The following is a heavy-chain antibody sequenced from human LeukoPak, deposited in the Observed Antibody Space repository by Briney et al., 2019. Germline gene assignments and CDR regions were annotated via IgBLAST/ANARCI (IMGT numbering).Heavy chain of an antibody. V-gene: IGHV3-33*01. J-gene: IGHJ4*02. CDR1: GFTFSSYG. CDR2: IWYDGSNK. D-gene: IGHD5-18*01. Sequence: PGGSLRLSCAASGFTFSSYGMHWVRQAPGKGLEGVAVIWYDGSNKYYADSVKGRFTISRDNSKNTLYLQMNSLRAEDTAVYYCARVRGIQLWSDYWGQGTLVTVSS. CDR3: ARVRGIQLWSDY.